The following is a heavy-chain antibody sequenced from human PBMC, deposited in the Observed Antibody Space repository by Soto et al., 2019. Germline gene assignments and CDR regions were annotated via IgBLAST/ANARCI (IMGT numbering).Heavy chain of an antibody. D-gene: IGHD4-17*01. J-gene: IGHJ3*01. CDR3: ARFAVTPSDAFDF. CDR2: INTGNGNT. CDR1: GYTFTGYA. Sequence: ASVKVSCKASGYTFTGYAIHWVRQAPGQRLEWMGWINTGNGNTKYSQKFQGRVTITRDTSASTAYMELSSLRSEDTAVYFCARFAVTPSDAFDFWGQGTMVTVSS. V-gene: IGHV1-3*04.